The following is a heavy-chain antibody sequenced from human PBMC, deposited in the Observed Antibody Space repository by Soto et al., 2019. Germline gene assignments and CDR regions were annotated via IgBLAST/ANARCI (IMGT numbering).Heavy chain of an antibody. J-gene: IGHJ6*02. D-gene: IGHD3-10*01. CDR2: ISAYNGNT. V-gene: IGHV1-18*01. CDR1: GYTFTSYG. Sequence: QVQLVQSGAEVKKPGASVKVSCKASGYTFTSYGISWVRQAPGQGLEWMGWISAYNGNTNYAQKLQGRVTMTTDTAMSKAYLELRSLRSDDTAVYYCARVLYYGSGSYPVGGMDVWGQGTTVTVSS. CDR3: ARVLYYGSGSYPVGGMDV.